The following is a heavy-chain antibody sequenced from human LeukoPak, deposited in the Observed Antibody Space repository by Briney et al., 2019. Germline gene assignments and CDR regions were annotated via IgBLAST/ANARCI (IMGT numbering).Heavy chain of an antibody. CDR1: GDSISNYY. Sequence: SETLSLTCIVSGDSISNYYWSWIRQPPGKGLEWIGCVHYSGSTTYNPSLKSRVTISRDTSKNQFSLKLSSVTAADTAVYYCAREESSSWYGWWFDPWGQGTLVTVSS. J-gene: IGHJ5*02. CDR2: VHYSGST. CDR3: AREESSSWYGWWFDP. V-gene: IGHV4-59*01. D-gene: IGHD6-13*01.